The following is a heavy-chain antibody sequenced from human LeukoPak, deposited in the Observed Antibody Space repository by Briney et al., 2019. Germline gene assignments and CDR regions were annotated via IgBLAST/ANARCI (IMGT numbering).Heavy chain of an antibody. V-gene: IGHV1-46*01. Sequence: ASVKVSCKASGYTFTSYYMHWVRQAPGQGLEWMGIINPSGGSTSYAQKFQGRVTITADKSTNTAYMELSSLRSEDTAVYYCAARPPYSGYEDGDYWGQGTLVTVSS. CDR2: INPSGGST. CDR1: GYTFTSYY. CDR3: AARPPYSGYEDGDY. D-gene: IGHD5-12*01. J-gene: IGHJ4*02.